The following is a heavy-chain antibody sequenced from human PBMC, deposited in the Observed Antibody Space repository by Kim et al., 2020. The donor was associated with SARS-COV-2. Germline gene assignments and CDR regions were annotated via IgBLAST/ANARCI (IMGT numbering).Heavy chain of an antibody. J-gene: IGHJ4*02. CDR2: IYLGNT. D-gene: IGHD1-26*01. CDR1: GGSVISSNYY. V-gene: IGHV4-39*01. Sequence: SETLSLTCNVSGGSVISSNYYWGWIRQPPGKGLEWIGSIYLGNTYSNPSLKNRVTISIDRSTNQFSLSLVSVTDADTAIYYCARPSRWGHTYFDSWGQGALVTVSS. CDR3: ARPSRWGHTYFDS.